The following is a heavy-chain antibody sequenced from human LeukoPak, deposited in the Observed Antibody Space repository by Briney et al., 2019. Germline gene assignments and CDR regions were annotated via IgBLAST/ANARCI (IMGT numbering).Heavy chain of an antibody. CDR2: IYYSGST. CDR3: ARAIDDSSGYYYGHFDL. V-gene: IGHV4-59*01. J-gene: IGHJ2*01. D-gene: IGHD3-22*01. Sequence: PSETLSLTCTVSGGSISSYYWSWIRQPPWKGLEWIGYIYYSGSTNYNPSLKSRVTISVDTSKNQFSLKLSSVTAADTAVYYCARAIDDSSGYYYGHFDLWGRGTLVTVSS. CDR1: GGSISSYY.